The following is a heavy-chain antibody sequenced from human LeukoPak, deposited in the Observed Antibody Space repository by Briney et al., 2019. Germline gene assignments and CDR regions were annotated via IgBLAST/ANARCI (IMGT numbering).Heavy chain of an antibody. J-gene: IGHJ4*02. D-gene: IGHD3-22*01. CDR1: GFTFSSYG. V-gene: IGHV3-30*02. Sequence: PGGSLRLSCAASGFTFSSYGMHWVRQAPGKGLEWVAFIRYDGNNKYYADSVKGRFTISRDISKNTLYLQMNSLRAEDTAVYYCAKNYYDSSASSYYFDYWGQGTLVTVSS. CDR3: AKNYYDSSASSYYFDY. CDR2: IRYDGNNK.